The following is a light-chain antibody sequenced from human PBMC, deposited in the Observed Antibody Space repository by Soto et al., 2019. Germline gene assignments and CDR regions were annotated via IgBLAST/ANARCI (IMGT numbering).Light chain of an antibody. J-gene: IGKJ1*01. CDR1: QSVGSN. V-gene: IGKV3-15*01. Sequence: EIVMTQSPATLSVSPGERATLSCRASQSVGSNLACYQQKPGQAPRLLIYGTSTRATDIPARFSGSGSGTEFTLTISSLQSEDFAVYYCQQYNYWPRTFGPGTKVDIK. CDR2: GTS. CDR3: QQYNYWPRT.